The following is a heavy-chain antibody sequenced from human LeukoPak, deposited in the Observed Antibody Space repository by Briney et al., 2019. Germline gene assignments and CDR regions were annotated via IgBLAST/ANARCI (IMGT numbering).Heavy chain of an antibody. D-gene: IGHD1-1*01. J-gene: IGHJ4*02. V-gene: IGHV4-39*07. Sequence: SETPSLTCTVSGGSISSSSYYWGWIRQPPGKGLEWIGSIYYSGSTYYNPPLKSRVTISVDTSKNQFSLKLSSVTAADTAVYYCARDQAGTGYVWGQGTLVTVSS. CDR2: IYYSGST. CDR3: ARDQAGTGYV. CDR1: GGSISSSSYY.